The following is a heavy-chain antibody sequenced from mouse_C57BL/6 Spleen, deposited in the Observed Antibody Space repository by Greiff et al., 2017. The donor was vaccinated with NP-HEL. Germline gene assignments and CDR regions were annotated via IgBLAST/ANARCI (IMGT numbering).Heavy chain of an antibody. Sequence: EVKLMESGGGLVKPGGSLKLSCAASGFTFSSYAMSWVRQTPEKRLEWVATISDGGSYTYYPDNVKGRFTISRDNAKNNLYLQMSHLKSEDTAMYYCARDTRFAYWGQGTLVTVFA. CDR3: ARDTRFAY. J-gene: IGHJ3*01. V-gene: IGHV5-4*01. CDR2: ISDGGSYT. CDR1: GFTFSSYA.